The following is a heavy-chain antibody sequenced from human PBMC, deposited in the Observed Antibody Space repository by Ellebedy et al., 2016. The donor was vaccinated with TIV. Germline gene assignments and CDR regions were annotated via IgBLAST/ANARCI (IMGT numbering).Heavy chain of an antibody. J-gene: IGHJ4*02. CDR2: IWYDGVNI. CDR1: GFSFSIYG. D-gene: IGHD3-10*01. CDR3: ARAVGTSGTGAPY. V-gene: IGHV3-33*01. Sequence: GESLKISCEASGFSFSIYGMHWVRQAPGKGLERVAVIWYDGVNIYYTASVKGRFTISRDNSKNTLHLQMNSLGVEDTAVYYCARAVGTSGTGAPYWGQGTLVSVSS.